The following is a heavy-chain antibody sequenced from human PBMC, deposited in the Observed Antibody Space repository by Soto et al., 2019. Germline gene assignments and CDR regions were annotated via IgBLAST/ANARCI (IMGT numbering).Heavy chain of an antibody. D-gene: IGHD2-2*01. Sequence: GGSLRLSCAASGFTFSSYTMAWVRQAPGKGLEWVSAISGSGGDTSYADSVKGRFTISRDNSKDTLYLQMNSLRAEDTAVFYCAKSPLGYCTSTICHPFDYWGQGTPVTVSS. J-gene: IGHJ4*02. V-gene: IGHV3-23*01. CDR3: AKSPLGYCTSTICHPFDY. CDR2: ISGSGGDT. CDR1: GFTFSSYT.